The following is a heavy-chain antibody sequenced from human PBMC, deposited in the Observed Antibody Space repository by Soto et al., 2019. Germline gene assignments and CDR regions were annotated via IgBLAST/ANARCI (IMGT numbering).Heavy chain of an antibody. J-gene: IGHJ4*02. D-gene: IGHD1-26*01. V-gene: IGHV3-30*03. CDR1: GFPWSGYG. CDR2: VSYYGTNE. CDR3: ATEDPSGRYSLDY. Sequence: PGRSLRLSCEASGFPWSGYGRHWVRQAPGKGLEWVAVVSYYGTNESYEDSVQGRFTISRDKSKNALYLQMNRLRIEDTAVYFCATEDPSGRYSLDYWGPGSKVTVSS.